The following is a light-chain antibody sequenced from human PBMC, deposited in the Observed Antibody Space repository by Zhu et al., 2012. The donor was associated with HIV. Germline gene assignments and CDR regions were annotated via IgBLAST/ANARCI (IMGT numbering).Light chain of an antibody. CDR2: ETA. CDR1: QSVSTTY. J-gene: IGKJ2*01. Sequence: EIVLTQSPGTLSLSPGERATLSCRSSQSVSTTYLAWYQQKHGQPPRLLMYETATRAAGAPDRFSGSGSGTDFTLSISRLEPEDFALYFCHQYATTPRTFGQGTRLEFK. CDR3: HQYATTPRT. V-gene: IGKV3-20*01.